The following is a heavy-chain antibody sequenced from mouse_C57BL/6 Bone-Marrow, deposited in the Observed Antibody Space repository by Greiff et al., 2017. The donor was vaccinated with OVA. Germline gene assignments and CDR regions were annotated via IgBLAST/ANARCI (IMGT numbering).Heavy chain of an antibody. CDR2: ISSGSSTI. CDR1: GFTFSDYG. V-gene: IGHV5-17*01. Sequence: EVMLVESGGGLVKPGGSLKLSCAASGFTFSDYGMHWVRQAPEKGLEWVAYISSGSSTIYYADTVKGRFTISRDNAKNTLFLQMTSLRSEDTAMYYCARTDYDGGGYCDYWGQGTTLTVSS. J-gene: IGHJ2*01. D-gene: IGHD2-4*01. CDR3: ARTDYDGGGYCDY.